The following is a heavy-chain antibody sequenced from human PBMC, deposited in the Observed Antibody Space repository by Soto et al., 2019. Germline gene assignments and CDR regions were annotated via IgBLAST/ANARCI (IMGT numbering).Heavy chain of an antibody. CDR3: ARCLLVRGVLWNYYYGMVV. V-gene: IGHV1-69*01. Sequence: QVQLVQSGAEVKKPGSSVKVSCKASGGTFSSYAISWVRQAPGQGLEWMGGIIPIFGTANYAQKFQGRVTITADESTSPAHVELSSLRSEDTAVYCCARCLLVRGVLWNYYYGMVVWGQGTTVAVSS. J-gene: IGHJ6*02. CDR1: GGTFSSYA. D-gene: IGHD3-10*01. CDR2: IIPIFGTA.